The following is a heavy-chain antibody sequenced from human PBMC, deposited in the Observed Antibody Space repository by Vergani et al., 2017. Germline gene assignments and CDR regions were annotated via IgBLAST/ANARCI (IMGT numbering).Heavy chain of an antibody. CDR2: IIPIFGTA. J-gene: IGHJ6*02. CDR3: ARGRCSSTSCTARFVYYYYGMDV. D-gene: IGHD2-2*01. Sequence: QVQLVQSGAEVKKPGSSVKVSCKASGGTFSSYAISWVRQAPGQGLEWMGGIIPIFGTANYAQKFQGRVTITADESTSTAYMELSSVTAADTAVYYCARGRCSSTSCTARFVYYYYGMDVWGQGTTVTVSS. V-gene: IGHV1-69*01. CDR1: GGTFSSYA.